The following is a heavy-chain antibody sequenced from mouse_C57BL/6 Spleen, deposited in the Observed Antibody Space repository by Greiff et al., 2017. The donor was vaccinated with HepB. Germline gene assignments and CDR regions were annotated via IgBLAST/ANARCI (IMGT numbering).Heavy chain of an antibody. Sequence: EVKLQESGGGLVKPGGSLKLSCAASGFTFSDYGMHWVRQAPEKGLEWVAYISSGSSTIYYADTVKGRFTISRDNAKNTLFLQMTSLRSEDTAMYYCARGDVWYFDVWGTGTTVTVSS. V-gene: IGHV5-17*01. CDR2: ISSGSSTI. CDR1: GFTFSDYG. J-gene: IGHJ1*03. CDR3: ARGDVWYFDV. D-gene: IGHD3-3*01.